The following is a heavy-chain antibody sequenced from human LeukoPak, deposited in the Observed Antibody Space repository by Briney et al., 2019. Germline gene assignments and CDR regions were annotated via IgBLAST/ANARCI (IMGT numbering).Heavy chain of an antibody. CDR2: VSAYNCNT. Sequence: GASEKVSCKASGYTFTSYGISWVRQAPGEGLEWMGWVSAYNCNTNYTQELQGRVTMTTDTSTSTAYMELRSLRSDDTAVYYCARVAYDILTGYYITLGYYYYCMDAWGKGTTVSVCS. V-gene: IGHV1-18*01. D-gene: IGHD3-9*01. CDR1: GYTFTSYG. J-gene: IGHJ6*03. CDR3: ARVAYDILTGYYITLGYYYYCMDA.